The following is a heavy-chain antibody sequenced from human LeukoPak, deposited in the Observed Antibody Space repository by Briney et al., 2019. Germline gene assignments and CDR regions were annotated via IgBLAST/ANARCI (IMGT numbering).Heavy chain of an antibody. V-gene: IGHV3-9*01. CDR3: ARVDY. Sequence: PGRSLRLSCAASGFTFDDYAMHWVRQAPGKGLEWVSGISWNSGDIGYADSVKGRFTISRDNAKNSLYLQMNSLRAEDTALYYCARVDYWGQGTLVTVSS. CDR1: GFTFDDYA. J-gene: IGHJ4*02. CDR2: ISWNSGDI.